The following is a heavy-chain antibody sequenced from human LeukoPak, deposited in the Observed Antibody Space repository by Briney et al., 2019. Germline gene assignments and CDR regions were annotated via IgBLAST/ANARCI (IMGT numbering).Heavy chain of an antibody. V-gene: IGHV3-7*01. D-gene: IGHD3-16*02. J-gene: IGHJ4*02. CDR1: GFTFSESW. CDR3: ATFTERENYHYTANL. Sequence: GGSLRLSCAASGFTFSESWVIWVRQPPGQGLECVAAIKGDGSEKDYVDSVKGRFTISRDNAKNTLYLQMNSLRAEDTAVYYCATFTERENYHYTANLWGQGTLVIVS. CDR2: IKGDGSEK.